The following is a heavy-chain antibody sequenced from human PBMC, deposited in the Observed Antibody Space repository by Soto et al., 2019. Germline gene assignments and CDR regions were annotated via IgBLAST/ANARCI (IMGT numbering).Heavy chain of an antibody. D-gene: IGHD5-12*01. CDR1: GGSISSGGYY. V-gene: IGHV4-31*03. Sequence: TLSLTCTVSGGSISSGGYYWSWIRQHPGKGLEWVGYSYYTGSSYYNPSLKSRVTISVDASKNQLSLRLASVTAADTAVYYCARDLRGYSRYDYLDYWGQGIPVTVSS. J-gene: IGHJ4*02. CDR2: SYYTGSS. CDR3: ARDLRGYSRYDYLDY.